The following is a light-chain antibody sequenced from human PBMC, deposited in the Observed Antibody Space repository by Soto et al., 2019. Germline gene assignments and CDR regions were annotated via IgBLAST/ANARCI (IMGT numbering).Light chain of an antibody. CDR3: SSFAGGGNPVL. J-gene: IGLJ3*02. CDR2: EGT. Sequence: QSALTQPPSASGSLGQSVTISCTGTSSDVGGYNYVSWHQQHPGKAPKLMIYEGTKRPSGVPDRFSGSKSGNTASLTVSGLQAEDEADYYCSSFAGGGNPVLFGGGTKLTVL. V-gene: IGLV2-8*01. CDR1: SSDVGGYNY.